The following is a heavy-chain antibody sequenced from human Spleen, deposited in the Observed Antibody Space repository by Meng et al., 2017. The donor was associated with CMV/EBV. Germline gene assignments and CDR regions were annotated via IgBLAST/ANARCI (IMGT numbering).Heavy chain of an antibody. D-gene: IGHD3-3*01. J-gene: IGHJ6*02. Sequence: GESLKISCAASGFTFSDYYMSWIRQAPGKGLEWVSYISSSGSTIYYADSVKGRFTISRDNAKNSLYLQMNSLRAEDTAVYYCARIPPGYDFWSGYSGDRYYYGMDVWGQGTTVTVSS. CDR2: ISSSGSTI. V-gene: IGHV3-11*01. CDR3: ARIPPGYDFWSGYSGDRYYYGMDV. CDR1: GFTFSDYY.